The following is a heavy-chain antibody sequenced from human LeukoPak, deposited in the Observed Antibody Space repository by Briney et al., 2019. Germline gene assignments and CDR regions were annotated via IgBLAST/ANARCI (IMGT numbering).Heavy chain of an antibody. V-gene: IGHV1-18*01. CDR1: GYTFATYG. D-gene: IGHD3-22*01. CDR3: ARVRPMIVQVDY. Sequence: ASGKVSCKASGYTFATYGISWVRQAPGQGLEWMGWINLYNGNTHYAQKLQGRVTLTTDTSTSTAYMELRSLRSDDTAVYYCARVRPMIVQVDYWGQGTLVTVSS. CDR2: INLYNGNT. J-gene: IGHJ4*02.